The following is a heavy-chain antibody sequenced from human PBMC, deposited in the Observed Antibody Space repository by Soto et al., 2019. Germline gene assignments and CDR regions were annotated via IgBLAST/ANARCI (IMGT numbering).Heavy chain of an antibody. CDR2: IENRSIAL. D-gene: IGHD3-22*01. Sequence: EMQLVESGGGLVQPGGSLRLSCEASGFDFTTYSMDWVRQAPGKGLEWVAYIENRSIALYYADSVKGRFSISIDNARNLVYPQTNSLGPEDTALYYCARHTKLPCKGDYYYSEVYVWCKGVAVTVSS. CDR1: GFDFTTYS. CDR3: ARHTKLPCKGDYYYSEVYV. V-gene: IGHV3-48*01. J-gene: IGHJ6*04.